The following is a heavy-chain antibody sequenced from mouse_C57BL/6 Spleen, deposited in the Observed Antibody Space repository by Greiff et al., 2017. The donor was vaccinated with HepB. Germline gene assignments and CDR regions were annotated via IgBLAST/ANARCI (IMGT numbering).Heavy chain of an antibody. CDR1: GYTFTDYN. J-gene: IGHJ1*03. CDR3: ARSRYYGSSYGWYFDV. Sequence: VQLQQSGPELVKPGASVKIPCKASGYTFTDYNMDWVKQSHGKSLEWIGDINPNNGGTIYNQKFKGKATLTVDKSSSTAYMELRSLTSEDTAVYYCARSRYYGSSYGWYFDVWGTGTTVTVSS. CDR2: INPNNGGT. V-gene: IGHV1-18*01. D-gene: IGHD1-1*01.